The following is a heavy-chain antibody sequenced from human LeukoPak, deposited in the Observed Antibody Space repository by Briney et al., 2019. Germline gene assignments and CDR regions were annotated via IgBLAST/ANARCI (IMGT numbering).Heavy chain of an antibody. V-gene: IGHV1-69*04. J-gene: IGHJ4*02. CDR3: ASGEINPFDY. CDR2: IIPIFGIA. Sequence: GASVKVSCKASGGTFSSYAISWVRQAPGQGLEWMGRIIPIFGIANYAQKFQGRVTITADKSTSTADMELSSLRSEDTAVYYCASGEINPFDYWGQGTLVTVSS. D-gene: IGHD4-17*01. CDR1: GGTFSSYA.